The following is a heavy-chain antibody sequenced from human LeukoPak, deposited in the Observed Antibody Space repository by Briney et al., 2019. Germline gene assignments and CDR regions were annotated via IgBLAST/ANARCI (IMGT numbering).Heavy chain of an antibody. CDR2: ISSSSSYI. CDR1: GFTFSSYS. J-gene: IGHJ6*03. V-gene: IGHV3-21*01. Sequence: GGSLRLSCAASGFTFSSYSMNWVRQAPGKGLEWVSSISSSSSYIYYADSVKGRFTISRDNAKNSLYLQMNSLRAEDTAVYYCARAKVKGWFGESITYYYMDVWGKGTTVTVSS. CDR3: ARAKVKGWFGESITYYYMDV. D-gene: IGHD3-10*01.